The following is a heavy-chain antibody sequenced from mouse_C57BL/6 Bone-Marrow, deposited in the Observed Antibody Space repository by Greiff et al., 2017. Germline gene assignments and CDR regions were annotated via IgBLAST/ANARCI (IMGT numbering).Heavy chain of an antibody. CDR2: IDPETGGT. J-gene: IGHJ2*01. CDR3: TRYWEGDYFDY. CDR1: GYTFTDYE. V-gene: IGHV1-15*01. Sequence: VKVVESGAELVRPGASVTLSCKASGYTFTDYEMHWVKQTPVHGLEWIGAIDPETGGTAYNQKFKGKAILTADKSSSTAYMELRSLTSEDSAVYYCTRYWEGDYFDYWGQGTTLTVSS. D-gene: IGHD4-1*01.